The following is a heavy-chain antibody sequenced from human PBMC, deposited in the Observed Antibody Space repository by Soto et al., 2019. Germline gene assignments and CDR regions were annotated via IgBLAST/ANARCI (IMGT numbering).Heavy chain of an antibody. CDR1: GFTFSSYA. CDR2: ISSSSSYT. J-gene: IGHJ4*02. Sequence: ELQLLESGGGLVQPGGSLRLSCAASGFTFSSYAMSWVRQAPGKGLEWVSYISSSSSYTNYADSVKGRFTISRDNAKNSLYLQMNSLRAEDTAVYYCARPLDYWGQGTLVTVSS. V-gene: IGHV3-48*04. CDR3: ARPLDY.